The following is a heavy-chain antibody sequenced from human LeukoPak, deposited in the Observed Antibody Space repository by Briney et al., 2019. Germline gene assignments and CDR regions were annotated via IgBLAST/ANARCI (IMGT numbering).Heavy chain of an antibody. D-gene: IGHD3-3*01. CDR3: AKVPYYDFWSGYYTGGSYYYGMDV. CDR1: GFTFSSYA. J-gene: IGHJ6*02. V-gene: IGHV3-23*01. CDR2: ISGSGGST. Sequence: GGSLRLSCAASGFTFSSYAMSWVRQAPGKGLEWVSAISGSGGSTYYADSVKGRFTISRDNSKNTLYLQMNSLRAEDTAVYYCAKVPYYDFWSGYYTGGSYYYGMDVWGQGTTVTVSS.